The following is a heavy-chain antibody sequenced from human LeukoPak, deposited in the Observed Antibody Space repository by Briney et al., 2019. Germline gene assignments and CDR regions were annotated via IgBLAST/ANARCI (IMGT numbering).Heavy chain of an antibody. CDR1: GFSFSRYS. V-gene: IGHV3-21*01. Sequence: PGGSLRLSCAASGFSFSRYSMNWVRQAPGKGLEWVSSISRTSSDMYHADSVKGRFTISRDNAKNSLYLQMNSLRGEDTAVYYCARVGDCGSTSCYDSWGQGTLVTVSS. CDR2: ISRTSSDM. D-gene: IGHD2-2*01. CDR3: ARVGDCGSTSCYDS. J-gene: IGHJ4*03.